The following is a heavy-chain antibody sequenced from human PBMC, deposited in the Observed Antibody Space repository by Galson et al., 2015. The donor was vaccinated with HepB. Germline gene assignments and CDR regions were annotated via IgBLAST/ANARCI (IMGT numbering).Heavy chain of an antibody. CDR2: ISYDGSNK. CDR1: GFTFSSYG. D-gene: IGHD6-6*01. CDR3: AKDSSSSGGGEHYYYYMDV. V-gene: IGHV3-30*18. J-gene: IGHJ6*03. Sequence: SLRLSCAASGFTFSSYGMHWVRQAPGKGLEWVAVISYDGSNKYYADSVKGRFTISRDNSKNTLYLQMNSLRAEDTAVYYCAKDSSSSGGGEHYYYYMDVWGKGTTVTVSS.